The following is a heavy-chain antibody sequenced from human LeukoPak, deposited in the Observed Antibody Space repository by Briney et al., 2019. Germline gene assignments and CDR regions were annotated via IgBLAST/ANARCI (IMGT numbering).Heavy chain of an antibody. CDR3: ASLGTTSHDAFDI. CDR2: IYPGDSDT. J-gene: IGHJ3*02. D-gene: IGHD7-27*01. CDR1: GYSFTSYW. V-gene: IGHV5-51*01. Sequence: GESLKISCKGSGYSFTSYWISWVRQMPGKGLEWMGIIYPGDSDTRYSPSFQGQVTISADKSISTAYLQWSSLKASDTAMYYCASLGTTSHDAFDIWGQGTMVTVSS.